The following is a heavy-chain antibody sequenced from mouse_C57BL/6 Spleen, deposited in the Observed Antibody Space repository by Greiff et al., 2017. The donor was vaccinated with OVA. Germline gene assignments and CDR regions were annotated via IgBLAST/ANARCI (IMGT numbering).Heavy chain of an antibody. V-gene: IGHV1-82*01. CDR3: ARNLLWSYYAMDY. D-gene: IGHD2-1*01. J-gene: IGHJ4*01. CDR1: GYAFSSSW. CDR2: IYPGDGDT. Sequence: VHLVESGPELVKPGASVKISCKASGYAFSSSWMNWVKQRPGKGLEWIGRIYPGDGDTNYNGKFKGKATLTADKSSSTAYMQLSSLTSEDSAVYFCARNLLWSYYAMDYWGQGTSVTVSS.